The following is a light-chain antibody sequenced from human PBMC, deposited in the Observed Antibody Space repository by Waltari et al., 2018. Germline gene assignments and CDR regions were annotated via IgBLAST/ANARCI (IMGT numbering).Light chain of an antibody. V-gene: IGKV3-20*01. J-gene: IGKJ4*01. CDR1: QSVSSKS. Sequence: IVLKQSPDTLSLSPGERANLSCRASQSVSSKSFVRLQQKPGQDPRLVIYGTSNRATGFPDRFSGSGSGTDFTLTISRLEPEDFAMYYCQQYDGSVLTFGGGTKVEL. CDR3: QQYDGSVLT. CDR2: GTS.